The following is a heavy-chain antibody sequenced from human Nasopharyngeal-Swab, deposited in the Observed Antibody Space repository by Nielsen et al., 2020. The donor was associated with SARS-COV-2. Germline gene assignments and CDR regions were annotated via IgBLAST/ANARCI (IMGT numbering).Heavy chain of an antibody. Sequence: SETLSLTCPVSGCSVISGRYYWIWILQPPGKGLECIGYIYYSVSTNYNPSLKSRVTISVDTSKNQFSLKLSSVTAADTAVYYCARANGDYLEDWFDPWGQGTLVTVS. D-gene: IGHD4-17*01. V-gene: IGHV4-61*01. CDR1: GCSVISGRYY. CDR3: ARANGDYLEDWFDP. J-gene: IGHJ5*02. CDR2: IYYSVST.